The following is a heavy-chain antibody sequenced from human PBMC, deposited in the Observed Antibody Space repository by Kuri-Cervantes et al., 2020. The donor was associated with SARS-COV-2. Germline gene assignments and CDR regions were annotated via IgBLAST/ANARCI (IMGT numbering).Heavy chain of an antibody. CDR1: GYTFTSYD. Sequence: ASVKVSCKASGYTFTSYDINWVRQATGQGLEWMGWMNPNSGNTGYAQKFQGRVTMTRNASISTAYMELSSLRSEDTAVYYCARALGYCSGGSCYETYYYDSSGYRRNGIAWLLFDYWGQGTLVTVSS. CDR3: ARALGYCSGGSCYETYYYDSSGYRRNGIAWLLFDY. J-gene: IGHJ4*02. D-gene: IGHD2-15*01. CDR2: MNPNSGNT. V-gene: IGHV1-8*01.